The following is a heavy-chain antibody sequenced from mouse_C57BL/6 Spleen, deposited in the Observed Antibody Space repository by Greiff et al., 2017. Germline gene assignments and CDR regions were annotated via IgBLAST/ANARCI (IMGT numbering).Heavy chain of an antibody. CDR2: IRNKANGYTT. D-gene: IGHD3-2*02. Sequence: EVHLVESGEGLVKPGGSLKLSCAASGFTFTDYYMSWVRQPPGKALEWLGFIRNKANGYTTEYSASVKGRFTISRDNSQSILYLQMNALRAEDSATYYCARYGSSGSFAYWGQGTLVTVSA. CDR1: GFTFTDYY. CDR3: ARYGSSGSFAY. J-gene: IGHJ3*01. V-gene: IGHV7-3*01.